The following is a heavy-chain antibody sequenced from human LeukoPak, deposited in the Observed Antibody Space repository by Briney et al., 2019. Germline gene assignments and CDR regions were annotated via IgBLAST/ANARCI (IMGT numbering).Heavy chain of an antibody. CDR3: ARAKYYFDY. CDR1: GFTFSSYS. D-gene: IGHD4/OR15-4a*01. J-gene: IGHJ4*02. V-gene: IGHV3-48*01. CDR2: ISSSSSTI. Sequence: PGGSQRLSCAASGFTFSSYSMNWVRQAPGKGLEWVSYISSSSSTIYYADSVKGRFTISRDNAKNSLYLQMNSLRAEDTAVYYCARAKYYFDYWGQGTLVTVSS.